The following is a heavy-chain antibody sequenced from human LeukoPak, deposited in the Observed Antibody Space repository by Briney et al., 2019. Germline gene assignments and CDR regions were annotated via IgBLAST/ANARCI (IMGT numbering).Heavy chain of an antibody. CDR3: PQPNYLRPIADAFDV. Sequence: GESLKISCKAAGYTFTDYWIAWVRQVPGKDLEYMGIVYPGDSDARYWPPFQGQVTISVDKSIDTAYLEWNSLRASDSAIYYCPQPNYLRPIADAFDVGGQGTLVAVSS. V-gene: IGHV5-51*01. CDR1: GYTFTDYW. D-gene: IGHD3-10*01. CDR2: VYPGDSDA. J-gene: IGHJ3*01.